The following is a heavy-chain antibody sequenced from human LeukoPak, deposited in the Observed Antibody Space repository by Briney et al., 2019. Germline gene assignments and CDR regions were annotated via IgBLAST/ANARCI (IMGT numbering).Heavy chain of an antibody. Sequence: GGSLRLSCAASGFPVISNYMNWVRQAPGKGLEWVSIIYNDGTSYYADSVRGRFIISRDNSENTLYLQMNSLRVEDTAVYYCARWGGLTNFDYWGQGTLVTVSS. CDR2: IYNDGTS. CDR3: ARWGGLTNFDY. D-gene: IGHD3-10*01. J-gene: IGHJ4*02. CDR1: GFPVISNY. V-gene: IGHV3-53*01.